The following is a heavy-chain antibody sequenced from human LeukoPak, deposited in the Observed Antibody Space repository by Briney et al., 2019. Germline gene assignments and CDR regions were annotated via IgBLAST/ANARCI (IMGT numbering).Heavy chain of an antibody. CDR1: GGTFSSYA. CDR3: ARGDYSNYPFDY. V-gene: IGHV1-69*05. D-gene: IGHD4-11*01. Sequence: SVKVSCKASGGTFSSYAISWVRQAPGQGLEWMGGIIPIFGTANYAQKFQGRVTVTTDESTSTAYMELSSLRSEDTAVYYCARGDYSNYPFDYWGQGTLVTVSS. CDR2: IIPIFGTA. J-gene: IGHJ4*02.